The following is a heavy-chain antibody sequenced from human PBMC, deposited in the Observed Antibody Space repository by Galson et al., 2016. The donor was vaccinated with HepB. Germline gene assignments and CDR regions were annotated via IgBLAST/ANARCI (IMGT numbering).Heavy chain of an antibody. CDR3: VRAREVYYDFWLDY. V-gene: IGHV1-69*13. D-gene: IGHD3-3*01. Sequence: SVKVSCKVSGGTFSNYAISWVRQAPGQGLEWMGVIIPIFSTSNYAHKFQGRVTITADESTSTAHMELSSLRSEDTAMYYCVRAREVYYDFWLDYWGQGTLVTVSS. CDR2: IIPIFSTS. J-gene: IGHJ4*02. CDR1: GGTFSNYA.